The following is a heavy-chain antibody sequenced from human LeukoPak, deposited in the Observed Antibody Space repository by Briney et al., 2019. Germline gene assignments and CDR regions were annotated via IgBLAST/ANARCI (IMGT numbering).Heavy chain of an antibody. V-gene: IGHV4-59*01. CDR2: IYYSGST. CDR1: GGSISSYY. Sequence: PSETLSLTCTVSGGSISSYYWSWIRQPPGKGLEWIGYIYYSGSTNYNPSLKSRVTISVDTSKNQFSLKLSSVTAADTAVYYCARGNYDILTGYYGPNWFDPWGQGTLVIVSS. CDR3: ARGNYDILTGYYGPNWFDP. J-gene: IGHJ5*02. D-gene: IGHD3-9*01.